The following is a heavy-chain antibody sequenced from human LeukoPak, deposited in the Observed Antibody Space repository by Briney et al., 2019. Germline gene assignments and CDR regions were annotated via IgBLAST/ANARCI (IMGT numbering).Heavy chain of an antibody. J-gene: IGHJ6*03. CDR2: IIPVPSNA. Sequence: ASVKVSCKASGDSINNFAFTWVRQAPGQGLEWMGGIIPVPSNANAARRVTVTADKSTNTVYMELTYLTSEDTAVYYCASQTQFVQWLFIPHYMDVWGKGTTVTVS. CDR1: GDSINNFA. V-gene: IGHV1-69*10. D-gene: IGHD3-22*01. CDR3: ASQTQFVQWLFIPHYMDV.